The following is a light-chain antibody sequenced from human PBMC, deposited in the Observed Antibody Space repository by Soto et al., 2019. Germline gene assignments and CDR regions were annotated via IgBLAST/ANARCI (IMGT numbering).Light chain of an antibody. CDR2: GAS. J-gene: IGKJ2*01. V-gene: IGKV3-11*01. CDR3: QHRGKWPRT. Sequence: EIVLTQSPATLSLSPGERATLSCRASQSVSSYLAWYQQKPGQAPRLLIYGASNRATGVPARFSGSGSGTDFTLIISSLEPEDFAVYYCQHRGKWPRTFGQGTKLEI. CDR1: QSVSSY.